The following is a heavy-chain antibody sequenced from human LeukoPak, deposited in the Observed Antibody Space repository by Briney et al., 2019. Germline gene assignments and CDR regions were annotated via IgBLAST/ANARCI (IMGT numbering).Heavy chain of an antibody. CDR3: ARDRRNLLPYFDY. V-gene: IGHV3-11*04. J-gene: IGHJ4*02. CDR1: GFTFSDYY. D-gene: IGHD3-22*01. CDR2: ISTSGSTI. Sequence: GGSLRLSCAASGFTFSDYYMSWIRQAPGKGLEWVSYISTSGSTIYYADSVKGRFTISRDNAKNSLYLQMNSLRAEDTAVYYCARDRRNLLPYFDYWGQGTLVTVSS.